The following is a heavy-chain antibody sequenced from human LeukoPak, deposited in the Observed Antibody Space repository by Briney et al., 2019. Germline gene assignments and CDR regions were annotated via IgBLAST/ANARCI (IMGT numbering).Heavy chain of an antibody. CDR3: EVSGGSTNGIYFDY. V-gene: IGHV4-34*01. D-gene: IGHD2-8*01. Sequence: SETLSLTCAVYGGSFSGYYWSWIRQPPGKGLEWIGEISHSGSTNYNPSLKSRVTISVDTSKNQFSLKLSSVTAADTAVYYCEVSGGSTNGIYFDYWGQGTLVTVSS. CDR2: ISHSGST. J-gene: IGHJ4*02. CDR1: GGSFSGYY.